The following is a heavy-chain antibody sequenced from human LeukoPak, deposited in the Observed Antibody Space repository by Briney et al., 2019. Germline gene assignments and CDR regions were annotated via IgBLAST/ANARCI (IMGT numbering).Heavy chain of an antibody. D-gene: IGHD3-10*01. Sequence: GGSLRLSCAASGFTFRNHGMHWVRQAPGKGLEWVAVIWYDGSNKYYADSVKGRFTISRDNSKNTLSLQMNSLRDEDTALYYCARDREARFLDYWGQGTLVTVSS. CDR2: IWYDGSNK. V-gene: IGHV3-33*01. CDR1: GFTFRNHG. CDR3: ARDREARFLDY. J-gene: IGHJ4*02.